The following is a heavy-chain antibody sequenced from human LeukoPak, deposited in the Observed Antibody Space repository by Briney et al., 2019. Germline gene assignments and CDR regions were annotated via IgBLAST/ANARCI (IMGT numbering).Heavy chain of an antibody. CDR3: ARGLGDYYDTSGYYYAVPAH. V-gene: IGHV1-8*01. CDR2: MNPNSGDT. J-gene: IGHJ4*02. D-gene: IGHD3-22*01. CDR1: GYTFTTYD. Sequence: ASVKVSCRASGYTFTTYDITWVRQATGQGLEWMGWMNPNSGDTAYAQKFQGRVAMTRDTSISTAYMELSSLRSEDTAVYYCARGLGDYYDTSGYYYAVPAHWGQGTLVTVSS.